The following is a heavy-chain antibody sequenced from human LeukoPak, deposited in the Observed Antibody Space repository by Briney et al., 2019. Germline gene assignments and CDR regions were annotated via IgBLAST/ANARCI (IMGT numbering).Heavy chain of an antibody. Sequence: GGSPRLSCAASGFSFRTYAMNWVRQAPGKGLEWVSTISSNGGSTYFTDSVKGRFTISRDNSKNTLYLQMNSLRAEDTAIYYCSSKLFGDYWGQGTLVTVSS. D-gene: IGHD2-21*01. V-gene: IGHV3-23*01. CDR3: SSKLFGDY. CDR1: GFSFRTYA. J-gene: IGHJ4*02. CDR2: ISSNGGST.